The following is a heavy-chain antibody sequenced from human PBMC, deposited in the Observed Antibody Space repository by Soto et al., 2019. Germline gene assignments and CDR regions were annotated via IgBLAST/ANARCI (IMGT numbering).Heavy chain of an antibody. CDR1: GFTLSSSW. CDR3: ARGPM. Sequence: EVQLVESGGGLVQPGGSLRLSCVVSGFTLSSSWMSWVRQATGKGPEWVATTTQDGSVKYYVESVKGRFTLSRDNAKNSLYLQMNTLRAEDTAVYYCARGPMWVQGTLVTVSP. CDR2: TTQDGSVK. J-gene: IGHJ4*02. V-gene: IGHV3-7*01.